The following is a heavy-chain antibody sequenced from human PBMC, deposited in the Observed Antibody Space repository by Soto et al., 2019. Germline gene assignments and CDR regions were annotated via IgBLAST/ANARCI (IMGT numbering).Heavy chain of an antibody. D-gene: IGHD2-8*01. V-gene: IGHV1-46*01. CDR3: AKARCTTSNCYVPDY. CDR2: INPSGGST. J-gene: IGHJ4*02. Sequence: ASVKVSCKASGYTFTSYYMRWVRQAPGQGLEWMGIINPSGGSTSYAQKFQGRVTMTRDTSTSTVYMELSSLRSEDTAVYYCAKARCTTSNCYVPDYWGQGTLVTVSS. CDR1: GYTFTSYY.